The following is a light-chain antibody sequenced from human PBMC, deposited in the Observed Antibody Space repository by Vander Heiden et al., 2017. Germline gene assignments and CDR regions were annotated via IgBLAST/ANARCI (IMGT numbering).Light chain of an antibody. CDR2: RNN. Sequence: QSVLTQPPSASGTPGQRVTISCSGRSSNIGSNYVYWYQQLPGTAPNLLSYRNNQRPSGVPDRFSGSKSGTSASLAISGLRSEDEADYYCAAWDDSLSGWVFGGGTKLTVL. J-gene: IGLJ3*02. CDR1: SSNIGSNY. CDR3: AAWDDSLSGWV. V-gene: IGLV1-47*01.